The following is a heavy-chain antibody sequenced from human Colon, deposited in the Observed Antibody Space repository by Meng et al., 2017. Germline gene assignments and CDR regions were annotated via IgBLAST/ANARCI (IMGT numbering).Heavy chain of an antibody. CDR1: GGSFIGYY. CDR2: INHSGST. J-gene: IGHJ4*02. D-gene: IGHD2-2*01. CDR3: ARGWGYCSSTSCYFLDY. V-gene: IGHV4-34*01. Sequence: VPVPQWGVGLLKPSEPLSLTCAVYGGSFIGYYWSWIRQPPGKGLEWIGEINHSGSTNYNPSLKSRVTISVGTSKNQFSLKLSSVTAADTAVYYCARGWGYCSSTSCYFLDYWGQGTLVTVSS.